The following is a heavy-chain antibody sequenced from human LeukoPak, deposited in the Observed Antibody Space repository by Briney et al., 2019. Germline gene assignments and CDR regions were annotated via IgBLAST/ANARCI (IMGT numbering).Heavy chain of an antibody. CDR1: GGPFSGYY. D-gene: IGHD6-19*01. J-gene: IGHJ3*02. CDR3: ARTLYSSGWYEKVDAFDI. V-gene: IGHV4-34*01. Sequence: SETLSLTCAVYGGPFSGYYWSWIRQPPGKGLEWIGEINHSGSTNYNPSLKSRVTISVDTSKNQFSLKLSSVTAADTAVYYCARTLYSSGWYEKVDAFDIWGQGTMVTVSS. CDR2: INHSGST.